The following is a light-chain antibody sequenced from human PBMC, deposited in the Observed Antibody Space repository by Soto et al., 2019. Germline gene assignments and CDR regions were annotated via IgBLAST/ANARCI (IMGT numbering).Light chain of an antibody. V-gene: IGKV1D-12*01. Sequence: DIQMTQSPSSVSASVGDSVTITCRASQGISRWLAWYQRKPGTAPRLLIYAASNLQSGVPSRFGGSGSGTFFTLTITSLQPEDSATYYCHQADRFPLTFGQGTKVDVK. J-gene: IGKJ1*01. CDR2: AAS. CDR1: QGISRW. CDR3: HQADRFPLT.